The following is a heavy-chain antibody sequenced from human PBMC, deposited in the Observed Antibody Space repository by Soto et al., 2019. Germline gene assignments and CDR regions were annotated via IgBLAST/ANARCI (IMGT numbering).Heavy chain of an antibody. D-gene: IGHD5-12*01. CDR3: ARDGRDGYNYYYYYGMDV. V-gene: IGHV3-53*05. Sequence: GGSLRLSCAASGFNFDNSYMSWVRQAPGKGLEWVAILYSGGKSYYAESVRGRFTISRDISKNTLDLQMNSLRAEDTAVYYCARDGRDGYNYYYYYGMDVWGQGTTVTVSS. CDR2: LYSGGKS. CDR1: GFNFDNSY. J-gene: IGHJ6*02.